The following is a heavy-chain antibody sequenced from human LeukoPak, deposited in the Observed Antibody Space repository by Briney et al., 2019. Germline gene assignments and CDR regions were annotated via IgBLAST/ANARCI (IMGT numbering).Heavy chain of an antibody. Sequence: GGSLRLSCAVSGFSVSTYAMRWVRQAPGKGLEWVGRIKSKTDGGTIDYAATVKDRFSISRDDPTNTLYLQMNSLKIEDTAVYYCTTAPGGNRIYWGQGTLITVSS. CDR3: TTAPGGNRIY. CDR1: GFSVSTYA. D-gene: IGHD1-14*01. CDR2: IKSKTDGGTI. V-gene: IGHV3-15*05. J-gene: IGHJ4*02.